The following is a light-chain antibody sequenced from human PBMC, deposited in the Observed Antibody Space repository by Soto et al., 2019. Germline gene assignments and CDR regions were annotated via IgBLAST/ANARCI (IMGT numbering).Light chain of an antibody. J-gene: IGKJ2*01. Sequence: DFQVTQSPSSLSASVGDRVTITCRASQRISNYLNWYQEEPGKAPRLLIYAASSLQSEVPSRFSGSGSGTDFSLTISSLQPEDFATYYCQQSYNNPYTFGQGTKVDIK. CDR1: QRISNY. CDR2: AAS. CDR3: QQSYNNPYT. V-gene: IGKV1-39*01.